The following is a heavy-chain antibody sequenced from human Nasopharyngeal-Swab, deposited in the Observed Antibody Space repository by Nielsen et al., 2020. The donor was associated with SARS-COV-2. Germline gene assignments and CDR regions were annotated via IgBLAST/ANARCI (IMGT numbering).Heavy chain of an antibody. J-gene: IGHJ4*02. CDR2: IKTSGDTI. CDR3: ARTPQLWSLYFDY. Sequence: WIRQPPGKGLEWVSYIKTSGDTISYADSVKGRFTISRDNAKNSLYLQMDSLRAEDTAMYYRARTPQLWSLYFDYWGQGTLVTVSS. V-gene: IGHV3-11*01. D-gene: IGHD5-18*01.